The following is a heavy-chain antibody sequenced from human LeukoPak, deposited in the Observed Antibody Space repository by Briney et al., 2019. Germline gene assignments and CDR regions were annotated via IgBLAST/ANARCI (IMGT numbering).Heavy chain of an antibody. CDR2: IYNTGTT. CDR1: GGSISSSY. V-gene: IGHV4-59*08. J-gene: IGHJ4*02. Sequence: PSETLSLTCNVSGGSISSSYWSWIRQPPGKGLEWVGYIYNTGTTNYNPSLNSRVTISVDTSKNQLFLRLSSVTAADTAVYYCARHEPPGARRHLDYWGQGTLVTVSS. CDR3: ARHEPPGARRHLDY. D-gene: IGHD1-14*01.